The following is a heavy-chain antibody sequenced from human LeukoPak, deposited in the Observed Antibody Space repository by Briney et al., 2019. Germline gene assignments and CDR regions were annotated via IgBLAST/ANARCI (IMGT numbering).Heavy chain of an antibody. D-gene: IGHD5-12*01. CDR2: ISGDGVSP. CDR3: ARSGYGDFDY. V-gene: IGHV3-23*01. J-gene: IGHJ4*02. Sequence: GGSLRLSCAASGFTFNNYALTWVRQTPGKGLECVSAISGDGVSPYYADSVRGRFTISRDNAKNSLYLQMNSLRVDDTAVYYCARSGYGDFDYWGQGARVTVSS. CDR1: GFTFNNYA.